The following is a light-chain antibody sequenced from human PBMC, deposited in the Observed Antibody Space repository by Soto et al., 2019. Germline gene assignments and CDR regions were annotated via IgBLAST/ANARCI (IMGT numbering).Light chain of an antibody. V-gene: IGKV1-39*01. CDR3: QQSYGPQYT. CDR1: QSISRY. J-gene: IGKJ2*01. CDR2: ATS. Sequence: DIQMTHSPSSLSASVGDRVTITCRASQSISRYLNWYQKKPGKAPKLLIFATSNLQSGVPSRFSGGVSGTDFTLIINGLQPEDFATYYCQQSYGPQYTFVPGTKLEIK.